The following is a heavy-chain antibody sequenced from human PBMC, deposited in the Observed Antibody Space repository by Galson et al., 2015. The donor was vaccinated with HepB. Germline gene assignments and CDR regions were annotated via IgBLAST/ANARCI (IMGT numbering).Heavy chain of an antibody. J-gene: IGHJ1*01. Sequence: TLSLTCTVSGDSINSGGYFWSWIRQHPGKGLEWIGYIYYSGSTDYNPSLKSRISISGDTSKNHFSLTLNSVTAADTAVYYCARSSGTSTGDLQHWGQGTLASVSS. D-gene: IGHD2-8*02. CDR2: IYYSGST. CDR3: ARSSGTSTGDLQH. CDR1: GDSINSGGYF. V-gene: IGHV4-31*03.